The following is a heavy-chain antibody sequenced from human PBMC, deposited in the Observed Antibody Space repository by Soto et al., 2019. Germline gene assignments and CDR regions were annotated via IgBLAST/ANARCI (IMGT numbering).Heavy chain of an antibody. CDR3: ARHTRNQFDP. Sequence: SETRSLTCTVSGDPMTSSSYYWGWIRQPPGKGQEWSGSIYYSEPTPYNSGSTYYSPTPTSRATISADTSKSQFAPKLTSVTAADTAVYYCARHTRNQFDPWGQGTLVTVSS. CDR2: IYYSEPTPYNSGST. CDR1: GDPMTSSSYY. J-gene: IGHJ5*01. V-gene: IGHV4-39*01.